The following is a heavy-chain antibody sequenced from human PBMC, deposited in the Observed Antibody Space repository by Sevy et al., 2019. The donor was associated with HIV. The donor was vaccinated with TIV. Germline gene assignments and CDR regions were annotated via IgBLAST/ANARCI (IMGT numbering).Heavy chain of an antibody. D-gene: IGHD3-3*01. J-gene: IGHJ6*02. CDR1: GLNFSKYS. Sequence: GGSLRLSCAASGLNFSKYSFNWVRQAPEKGLEWISHISRSGTTTYYAESVKGRFTVSRDNAKNSLYLQMSSLQDEEKAVYYCTRDYDFWSGYTAFSYYSLSYYYGMDVWGQGTTVTVSS. CDR2: ISRSGTTT. V-gene: IGHV3-48*02. CDR3: TRDYDFWSGYTAFSYYSLSYYYGMDV.